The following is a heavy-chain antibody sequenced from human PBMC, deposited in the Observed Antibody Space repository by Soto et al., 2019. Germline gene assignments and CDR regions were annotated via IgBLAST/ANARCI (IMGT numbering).Heavy chain of an antibody. J-gene: IGHJ5*02. Sequence: SETLSLTCTVSGGSISSGGYYWSWIRQHPGKGLEWIGYIYYSGSTYYNPSLKSRVTISVDTSKNQFSLKLSSVTAADTAVYYCARSAAYYDFWSGYKAHLNWFDPWGQGTLVTVYS. D-gene: IGHD3-3*01. V-gene: IGHV4-31*03. CDR3: ARSAAYYDFWSGYKAHLNWFDP. CDR2: IYYSGST. CDR1: GGSISSGGYY.